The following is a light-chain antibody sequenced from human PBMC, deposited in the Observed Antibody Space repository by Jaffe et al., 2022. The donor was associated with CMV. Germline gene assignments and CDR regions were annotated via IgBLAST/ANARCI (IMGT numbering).Light chain of an antibody. Sequence: DIQMTQSPSSLSASVGDRVTITCRASQDISHYLAWFQQKPGKAPKSMIYDASNLQTGVPSKFSGSGSGTDFTLTITNLQPEDCATYYCQQYKSYPLTFGPGTKVEIK. J-gene: IGKJ3*01. V-gene: IGKV1-16*02. CDR3: QQYKSYPLT. CDR2: DAS. CDR1: QDISHY.